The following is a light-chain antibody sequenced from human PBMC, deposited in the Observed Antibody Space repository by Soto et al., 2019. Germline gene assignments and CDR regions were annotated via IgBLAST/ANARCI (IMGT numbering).Light chain of an antibody. Sequence: DIPMTQSPSSLSASVGDRVTITCRASQGISNYLAWYQQKPGKVPKLLIYGASTLQSGVPSRFSGSGSGTDFSLTISSLQPEDVATYYCQKYNSAPWTFGQGTKVGIK. CDR2: GAS. CDR1: QGISNY. J-gene: IGKJ1*01. V-gene: IGKV1-27*01. CDR3: QKYNSAPWT.